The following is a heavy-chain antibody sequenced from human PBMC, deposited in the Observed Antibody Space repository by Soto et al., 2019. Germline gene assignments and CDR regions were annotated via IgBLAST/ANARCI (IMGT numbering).Heavy chain of an antibody. V-gene: IGHV1-69*12. CDR2: IIPIFGTA. CDR3: ADRSEGYGSGSYTNPNDAFEF. D-gene: IGHD3-10*01. CDR1: GGTFSSYA. Sequence: QVQLVQSGAEVKKPGSSVKVSCKASGGTFSSYAISWVRQAPGQGLEWMGGIIPIFGTANYAPKFQGRVTIPADETTRTAYMGLSSLRSEDTAVYYCADRSEGYGSGSYTNPNDAFEFWGKGTMVTVSS. J-gene: IGHJ3*01.